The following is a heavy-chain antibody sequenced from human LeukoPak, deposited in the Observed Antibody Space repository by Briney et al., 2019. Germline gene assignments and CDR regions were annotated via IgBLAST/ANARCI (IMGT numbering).Heavy chain of an antibody. Sequence: GGSLRLSCAAAGFTFSSYAMSWVRQAPGKGLEWVSAISGSGGSTYYADSVKGRFTISRDNSKNTLYLQMNSLRAEDTAVYYCAKGGVRGPKNWFDPWGQGTLVTVSS. D-gene: IGHD3-10*01. CDR2: ISGSGGST. CDR1: GFTFSSYA. CDR3: AKGGVRGPKNWFDP. V-gene: IGHV3-23*01. J-gene: IGHJ5*02.